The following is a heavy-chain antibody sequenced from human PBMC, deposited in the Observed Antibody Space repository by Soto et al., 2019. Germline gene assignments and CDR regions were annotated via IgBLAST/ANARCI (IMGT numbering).Heavy chain of an antibody. CDR2: INHSGST. CDR1: GGSFSGYY. J-gene: IGHJ4*02. Sequence: TLSLTCAVYGGSFSGYYWSWIRQPPGKGLEWIGEINHSGSTNYNPSLKSRVTISVDTSKNQFSLKLSSVTAADTAVYYCARDFTPDSSGYFDYWGQGTLVTVSS. CDR3: ARDFTPDSSGYFDY. V-gene: IGHV4-34*01. D-gene: IGHD3-22*01.